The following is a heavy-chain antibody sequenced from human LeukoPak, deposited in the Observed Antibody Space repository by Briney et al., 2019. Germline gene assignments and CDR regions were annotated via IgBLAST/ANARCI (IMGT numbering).Heavy chain of an antibody. Sequence: PGGSLRLSCAASGFTFDDYAMHWVRQAPGKGLEWVSLISWDGGSTYYADSVKGRFTISRDNSKNSLYLQMNSLRAEDTALYYCAKGTANWNYVGGNFDYWGQGTLVTVSS. CDR2: ISWDGGST. CDR1: GFTFDDYA. V-gene: IGHV3-43D*03. D-gene: IGHD1-7*01. CDR3: AKGTANWNYVGGNFDY. J-gene: IGHJ4*02.